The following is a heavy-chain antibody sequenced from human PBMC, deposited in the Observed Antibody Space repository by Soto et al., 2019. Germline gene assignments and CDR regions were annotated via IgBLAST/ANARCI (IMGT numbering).Heavy chain of an antibody. V-gene: IGHV3-23*01. Sequence: GGSLRLSCAASGFTFSTYAMSWVRQAPGKGLEWVSAISGSGGSTYYAVSVKGRFTISRDNSKNTLYLQMNSLRADDTAVYYCAKEQLGIGGQDYWGQGTLVTVSS. CDR2: ISGSGGST. CDR1: GFTFSTYA. D-gene: IGHD1-1*01. CDR3: AKEQLGIGGQDY. J-gene: IGHJ4*02.